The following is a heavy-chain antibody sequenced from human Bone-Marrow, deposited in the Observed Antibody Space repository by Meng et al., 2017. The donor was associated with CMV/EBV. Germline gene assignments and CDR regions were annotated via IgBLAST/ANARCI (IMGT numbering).Heavy chain of an antibody. D-gene: IGHD2-2*03. V-gene: IGHV1-69*05. CDR2: IIPIFGTA. CDR1: GGTFSSYA. CDR3: AREPGYCSSTSCMGYYYYGMDV. Sequence: SVKVSCKASGGTFSSYAISWVRQAPGQGLEWMGGIIPIFGTANYAQKFQGRVTITTDESTSTAYMELSSLRSEDTAVYYCAREPGYCSSTSCMGYYYYGMDVWGQGTTVTVYS. J-gene: IGHJ6*02.